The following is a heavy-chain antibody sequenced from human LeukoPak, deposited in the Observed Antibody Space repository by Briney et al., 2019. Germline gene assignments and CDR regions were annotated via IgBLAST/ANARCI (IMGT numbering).Heavy chain of an antibody. D-gene: IGHD2-21*02. Sequence: GGSLRLSCAASGFTFSSYEMNWVRQAPGKGLEWVSYIGSFGTTISYADSVKGRFTISRDNAKSSLYLQMNSLSAEDTALYYRATPTGEGLAYCGDNCIEYFQHWGQGTLVTVSS. CDR3: ATPTGEGLAYCGDNCIEYFQH. V-gene: IGHV3-48*03. J-gene: IGHJ1*01. CDR1: GFTFSSYE. CDR2: IGSFGTTI.